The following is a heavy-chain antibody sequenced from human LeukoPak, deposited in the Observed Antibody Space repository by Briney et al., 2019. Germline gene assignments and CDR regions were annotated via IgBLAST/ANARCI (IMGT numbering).Heavy chain of an antibody. J-gene: IGHJ4*02. Sequence: TGASLRLSCAASKFTFSSYAMNWGRQAAGKGLEWGSGISGSGGRTYYEDSVKGRFTISRENSKNTLYVKMNSLRADDTAVYYCAKDRYDFWSGYSSNPFDYWGQGTLVTVSS. CDR2: ISGSGGRT. D-gene: IGHD3-3*01. CDR1: KFTFSSYA. V-gene: IGHV3-23*02. CDR3: AKDRYDFWSGYSSNPFDY.